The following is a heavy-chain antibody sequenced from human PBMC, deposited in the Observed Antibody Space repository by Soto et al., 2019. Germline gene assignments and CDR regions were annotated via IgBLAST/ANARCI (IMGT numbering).Heavy chain of an antibody. CDR2: IYNSGNT. D-gene: IGHD6-6*01. CDR3: AAPPRY. J-gene: IGHJ4*02. CDR1: GGSISSYY. V-gene: IGHV4-59*01. Sequence: QVQLQESGPGLVKPSETLSLTCTVSGGSISSYYWNWIRQPPGKGLEWIGYIYNSGNTNYNPSLRSRVTISGDTSKNQFSLKLTSVTAADTAVYYCAAPPRYWGRGTLVTVSS.